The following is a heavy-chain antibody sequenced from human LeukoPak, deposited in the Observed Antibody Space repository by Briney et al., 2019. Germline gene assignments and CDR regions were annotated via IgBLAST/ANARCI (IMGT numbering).Heavy chain of an antibody. CDR3: ARVLSDSTGYFYPY. J-gene: IGHJ4*02. CDR2: INPNSGGT. Sequence: ASVKVSCKASGYPFTGYYMHWVRQAPGQGLEWMGCINPNSGGTNFAQRFQGRVTLTWDTSLSTAYMELSRLRSDDTALYYCARVLSDSTGYFYPYWGQGTLVTVSS. D-gene: IGHD3-9*01. CDR1: GYPFTGYY. V-gene: IGHV1-2*02.